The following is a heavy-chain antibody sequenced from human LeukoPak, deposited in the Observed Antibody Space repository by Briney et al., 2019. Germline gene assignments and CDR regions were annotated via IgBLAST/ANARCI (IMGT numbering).Heavy chain of an antibody. Sequence: GGSLRLSCAASGFTFSSYAMHWVRQAPGKGLEWVAVISYDGSNKYYADSVKGRFTISRDNSKNTLYLQMNSLRAEDTAVYYCARRAAASPRGPFDYWGQGTLVTVSS. CDR3: ARRAAASPRGPFDY. J-gene: IGHJ4*02. CDR1: GFTFSSYA. CDR2: ISYDGSNK. V-gene: IGHV3-30-3*01. D-gene: IGHD6-13*01.